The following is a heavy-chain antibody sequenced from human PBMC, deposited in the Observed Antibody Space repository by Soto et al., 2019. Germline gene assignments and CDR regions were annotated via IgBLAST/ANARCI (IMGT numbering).Heavy chain of an antibody. V-gene: IGHV1-69*13. CDR2: ITPIFGTA. CDR1: GGTFSSYA. Sequence: SVKVSCKASGGTFSSYAISWVRQAPGQGLEWMGGITPIFGTANYAQKFQGRVTITADESTSTAYMELSSLRSEDTAVYYCASTIFGVVIMDYYYYYGMDVWGQGTTVTVSS. D-gene: IGHD3-3*01. J-gene: IGHJ6*02. CDR3: ASTIFGVVIMDYYYYYGMDV.